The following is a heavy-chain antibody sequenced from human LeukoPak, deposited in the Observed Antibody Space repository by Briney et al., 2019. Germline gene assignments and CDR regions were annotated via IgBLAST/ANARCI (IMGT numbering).Heavy chain of an antibody. CDR1: GGSISSSSYY. Sequence: SETLSLTCTVSGGSISSSSYYWSWIRQPPGKGLEWIGYIYYSGSTNYNPSLKSRVTISVDTSKNQFSLKLSSVTAADTAVYYCARGRYFDWLQTFDYWGQGTLVTVSS. J-gene: IGHJ4*02. CDR3: ARGRYFDWLQTFDY. V-gene: IGHV4-61*01. CDR2: IYYSGST. D-gene: IGHD3-9*01.